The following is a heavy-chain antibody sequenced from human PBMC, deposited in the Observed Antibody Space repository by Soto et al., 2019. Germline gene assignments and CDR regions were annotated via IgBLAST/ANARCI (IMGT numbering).Heavy chain of an antibody. CDR3: ARDRGRPDLRDTHYYDSSDLDYGMDV. CDR2: ISTYNGDT. Sequence: ASVKVSCKASGYTFTTYDISWVRQAPGQGLEWMGRISTYNGDTNYPQSLQGRFTISRDNAKNSLLLQLNSLRAEDTAVYYCARDRGRPDLRDTHYYDSSDLDYGMDVWGQGTTVTVSS. CDR1: GYTFTTYD. V-gene: IGHV1-18*01. D-gene: IGHD3-22*01. J-gene: IGHJ6*02.